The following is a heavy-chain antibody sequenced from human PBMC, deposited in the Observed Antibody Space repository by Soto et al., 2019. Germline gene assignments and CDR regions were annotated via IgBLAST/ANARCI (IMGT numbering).Heavy chain of an antibody. Sequence: EVQLVESGGGLVKPGGSLRLSCADSGFTFSYYSMHWVRQAPGKGLEWVSAISSHSAYIYYADSVKGRFTISRDNAKNSLYLQMNSLSAEDTATYSGARGGGEITTHFGFWGQGTLVTVYS. V-gene: IGHV3-21*01. J-gene: IGHJ4*02. CDR2: ISSHSAYI. CDR1: GFTFSYYS. CDR3: ARGGGEITTHFGF. D-gene: IGHD3-22*01.